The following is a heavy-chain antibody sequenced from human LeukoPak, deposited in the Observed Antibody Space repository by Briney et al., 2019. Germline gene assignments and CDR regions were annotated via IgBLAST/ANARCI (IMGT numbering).Heavy chain of an antibody. CDR1: GGSFSGYY. CDR3: ARQRITMVQGVIIDY. J-gene: IGHJ4*02. D-gene: IGHD3-10*01. V-gene: IGHV4-34*01. CDR2: INHSGST. Sequence: SETLSLPCAVYGGSFSGYYWSWIRQPPGKGLEWIGEINHSGSTNYNPSLKGRVTISVDTSKNQFSLKLSSVTAADTAVYYCARQRITMVQGVIIDYWGQGTLVTVSS.